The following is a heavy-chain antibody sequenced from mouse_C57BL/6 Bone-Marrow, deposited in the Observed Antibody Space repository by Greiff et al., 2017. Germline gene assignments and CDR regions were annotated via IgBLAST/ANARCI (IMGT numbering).Heavy chain of an antibody. CDR3: ARMDGYYTWFAY. J-gene: IGHJ3*01. V-gene: IGHV2-2*01. Sequence: QVQLQQSGPGLVQPSQSLSITCTVSGFSLTSYGVHWVRQSPGKGLEWLGVIWSGGSTDYNAAFISRLGISKDNSKSQVFFKMNSLQADDTAIYYCARMDGYYTWFAYWGQGTLVTVSA. D-gene: IGHD2-3*01. CDR1: GFSLTSYG. CDR2: IWSGGST.